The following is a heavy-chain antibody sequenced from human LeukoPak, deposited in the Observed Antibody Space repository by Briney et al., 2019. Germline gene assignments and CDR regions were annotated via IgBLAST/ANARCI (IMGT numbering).Heavy chain of an antibody. V-gene: IGHV3-74*01. Sequence: GGSLRLSCAASGFTFSSYWMHWVRQAPGKGLVRVSRVNSDGSSTTYADSVKGRFTISRDNAKNTLYLQMNSLRAEDTAVYYCARGSTQYSSGWYGLDYWGQGTLVTVSS. D-gene: IGHD6-19*01. CDR1: GFTFSSYW. J-gene: IGHJ4*02. CDR3: ARGSTQYSSGWYGLDY. CDR2: VNSDGSST.